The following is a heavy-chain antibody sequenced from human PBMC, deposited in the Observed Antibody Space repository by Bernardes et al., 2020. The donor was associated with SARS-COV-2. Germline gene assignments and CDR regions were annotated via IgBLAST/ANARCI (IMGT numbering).Heavy chain of an antibody. D-gene: IGHD4-17*01. V-gene: IGHV5-51*01. J-gene: IGHJ2*01. CDR1: GYSFTRFW. Sequence: GESLKISCKGSGYSFTRFWIGWVRQMPGKGLEWMAIIYPPDSDTRYSPSFQGQVTISVDKSISTAYLQWSSLKASDSAIYYCARAYGDWRDDWYFELWGRGTLVTVSS. CDR3: ARAYGDWRDDWYFEL. CDR2: IYPPDSDT.